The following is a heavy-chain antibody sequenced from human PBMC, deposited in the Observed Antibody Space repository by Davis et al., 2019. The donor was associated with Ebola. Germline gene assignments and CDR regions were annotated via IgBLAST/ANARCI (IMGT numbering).Heavy chain of an antibody. D-gene: IGHD6-13*01. CDR2: ISGSGGST. J-gene: IGHJ6*02. CDR1: GFTFSSYA. V-gene: IGHV3-23*01. CDR3: AKKEGYSSSWYLHLGNYYYGMDV. Sequence: GGSLRLSCAASGFTFSSYAMSWVRQAPGKGLEWVSAISGSGGSTYYADSVKGRFTISRDNSKNTLYLQMNSLRAEDTAVYYCAKKEGYSSSWYLHLGNYYYGMDVWGQGTTVTVSS.